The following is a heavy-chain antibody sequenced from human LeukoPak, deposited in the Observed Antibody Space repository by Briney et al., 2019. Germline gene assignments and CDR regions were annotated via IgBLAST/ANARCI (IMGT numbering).Heavy chain of an antibody. CDR2: ISSSGSTI. D-gene: IGHD6-19*01. J-gene: IGHJ4*02. CDR1: GFTFSDYY. CDR3: ARVLSSGWYYFDY. V-gene: IGHV3-11*01. Sequence: KPGGSLRLSCAASGFTFSDYYMSWIRQAPGKGLEWVSYISSSGSTIYYADSVEGRFTISRDNAKNSLYLQMNSLRAEDTAVYYCARVLSSGWYYFDYWGQGTLVTVSS.